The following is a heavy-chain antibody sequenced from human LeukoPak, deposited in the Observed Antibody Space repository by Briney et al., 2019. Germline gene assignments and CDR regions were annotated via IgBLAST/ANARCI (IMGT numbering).Heavy chain of an antibody. D-gene: IGHD5-18*01. J-gene: IGHJ4*02. Sequence: VASVKVSCKASGYTFTGYYMHWVRQAPGQGLEWMGWINPNSGDTNYAPKFQGRVTMTRDTYIDTVYMELSRLRSDDTAVYYCARVATTAMIIFGYWGQGTLVTVSS. CDR1: GYTFTGYY. CDR2: INPNSGDT. CDR3: ARVATTAMIIFGY. V-gene: IGHV1-2*02.